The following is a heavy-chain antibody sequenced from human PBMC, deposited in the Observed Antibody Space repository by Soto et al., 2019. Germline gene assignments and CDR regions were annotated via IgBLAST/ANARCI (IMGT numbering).Heavy chain of an antibody. V-gene: IGHV3-23*01. D-gene: IGHD1-26*01. CDR3: ARRGSGSDYDY. J-gene: IGHJ4*02. Sequence: EVQLLESGGGLVQPGGSLRLSCAASGFTFSSYDMRWVRQAPVKGLEWVSAISGSGGSTYYADSVKGRFTISRDNSKKTLYLQMNSLRVEDTAVYYCARRGSGSDYDYWGQGTLVTVSS. CDR1: GFTFSSYD. CDR2: ISGSGGST.